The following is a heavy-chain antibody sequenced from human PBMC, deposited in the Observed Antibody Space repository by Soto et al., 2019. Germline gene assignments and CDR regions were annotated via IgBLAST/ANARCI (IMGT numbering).Heavy chain of an antibody. J-gene: IGHJ4*02. CDR2: IKSKTDGGTT. D-gene: IGHD6-13*01. CDR1: GFTFSNAW. V-gene: IGHV3-15*07. CDR3: TTDPEGGYSSSWPLFDY. Sequence: PGGSLRLSCAASGFTFSNAWMNWVRQAPGKGLEWVGRIKSKTDGGTTDYAAPVKGRFTISRDDSKNTLYLQMNSLKTEDTAVYYCTTDPEGGYSSSWPLFDYWGQGTLVTVSS.